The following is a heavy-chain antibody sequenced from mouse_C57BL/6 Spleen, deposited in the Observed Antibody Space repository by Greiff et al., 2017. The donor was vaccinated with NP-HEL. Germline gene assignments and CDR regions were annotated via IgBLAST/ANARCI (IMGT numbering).Heavy chain of an antibody. CDR1: GFTFSSYA. CDR2: ISDGGSYT. J-gene: IGHJ3*01. Sequence: EVMLVESGGGLVKPGGSLKLSCAASGFTFSSYAMSWVRQTPEKRLEWVATISDGGSYTYYPDNVKGRFTISRDNAKNNLYLQMSHLKSEDTAMYYCAREGLQAWFAYWGQGTLVTVSA. CDR3: AREGLQAWFAY. V-gene: IGHV5-4*01. D-gene: IGHD2-4*01.